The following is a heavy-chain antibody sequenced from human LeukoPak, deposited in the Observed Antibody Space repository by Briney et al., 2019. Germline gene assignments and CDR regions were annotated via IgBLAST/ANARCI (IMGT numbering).Heavy chain of an antibody. Sequence: GGSLRLSCAASGFTFSTYYMNWVRQAPGKGLGWVSSISSSGNYIYYADSVKGRFTISRDNAKNSLYLQMNSLRAEDTAVYYCARDSYAFEIWGQGTVVTVSS. CDR2: ISSSGNYI. J-gene: IGHJ3*02. CDR1: GFTFSTYY. CDR3: ARDSYAFEI. V-gene: IGHV3-21*01.